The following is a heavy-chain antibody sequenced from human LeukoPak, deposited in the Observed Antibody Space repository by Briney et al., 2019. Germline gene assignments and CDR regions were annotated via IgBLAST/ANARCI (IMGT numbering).Heavy chain of an antibody. CDR3: ARGPVSSSWHPYYYYYGMDV. Sequence: SETLSLTCTVSGGSISSYYWSWIRQPPGKGLEWIGYIYYSGSTNYNPSLKSRVTISVDTSKNQFSLKLSSVTAADTAVYYCARGPVSSSWHPYYYYYGMDVWGQGTTVTVSS. J-gene: IGHJ6*02. D-gene: IGHD6-13*01. V-gene: IGHV4-59*01. CDR2: IYYSGST. CDR1: GGSISSYY.